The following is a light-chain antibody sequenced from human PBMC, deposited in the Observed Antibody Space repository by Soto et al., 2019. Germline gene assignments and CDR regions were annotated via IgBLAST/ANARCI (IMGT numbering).Light chain of an antibody. V-gene: IGKV1-6*01. Sequence: KIECPRIMSKSIGDRVTITCRASQGIRSDLGWYQQKPGQAPKLLIYAASSLHSGLPSRFSGSGSGTDFTLTISSLQPEDFAAYYFLQDYSYPRTFGLGTKVDLK. CDR2: AAS. CDR1: QGIRSD. CDR3: LQDYSYPRT. J-gene: IGKJ1*01.